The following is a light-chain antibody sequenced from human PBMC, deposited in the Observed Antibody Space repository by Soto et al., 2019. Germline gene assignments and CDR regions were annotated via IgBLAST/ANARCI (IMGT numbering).Light chain of an antibody. CDR2: GAS. Sequence: EIVLTQSPGTLSLSPGERATLSCRASQSVSSSYLAWYQQKPGQAPRLLIYGASSMSTGIPVRFSGSGSGTDFTLTISRLEAEDSAVYYCLQYDTAPRTFGQGTRLEIK. J-gene: IGKJ5*01. CDR1: QSVSSSY. CDR3: LQYDTAPRT. V-gene: IGKV3-20*01.